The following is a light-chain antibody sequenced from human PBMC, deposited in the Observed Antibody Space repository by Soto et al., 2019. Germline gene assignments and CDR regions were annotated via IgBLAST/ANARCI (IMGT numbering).Light chain of an antibody. V-gene: IGKV3-20*01. CDR2: GAS. CDR3: QQYGSSTLT. Sequence: EIVLTQSPGTLALSPGERATLSCRASQSVSSSYLAGYQQKPGQAPRLLIYGASSRATGIPDRFSGSGSGTDFNLTISRLEPEDFAVYYCQQYGSSTLTFGGGSKVEIK. J-gene: IGKJ4*01. CDR1: QSVSSSY.